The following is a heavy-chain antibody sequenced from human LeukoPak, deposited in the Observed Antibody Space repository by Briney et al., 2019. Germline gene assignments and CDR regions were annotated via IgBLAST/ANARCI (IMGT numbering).Heavy chain of an antibody. CDR1: GFTFSSYW. CDR3: AREHLLYYYYGMDV. V-gene: IGHV3-7*03. D-gene: IGHD3-3*02. Sequence: GSLRLSCAASGFTFSSYWMSWVRQAPGKGLEWVANIKQDGSEKYYVDSVKGRFTISRDNAKNSLYLQMNSLRAEDTAVYYCAREHLLYYYYGMDVWGQGTTVTVSS. CDR2: IKQDGSEK. J-gene: IGHJ6*02.